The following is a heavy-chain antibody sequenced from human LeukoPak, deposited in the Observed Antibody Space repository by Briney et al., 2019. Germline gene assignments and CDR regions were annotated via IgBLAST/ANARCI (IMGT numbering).Heavy chain of an antibody. J-gene: IGHJ3*02. D-gene: IGHD4-17*01. Sequence: ASVKVSCKASGYTFTGYYMHWVRQAPGQGLEWMGRINPNSGGTNYAQKFQGRVTMTRDTSISTAYMELSRLRSDDTAVYYCARGTNYGDATGAFDIWGQGTMVTVSS. CDR3: ARGTNYGDATGAFDI. CDR2: INPNSGGT. V-gene: IGHV1-2*02. CDR1: GYTFTGYY.